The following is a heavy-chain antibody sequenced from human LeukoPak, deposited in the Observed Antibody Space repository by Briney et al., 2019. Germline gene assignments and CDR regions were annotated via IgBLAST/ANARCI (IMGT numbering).Heavy chain of an antibody. V-gene: IGHV3-23*01. D-gene: IGHD4-17*01. CDR2: ISGSGGNT. Sequence: GGSLRLPCAASGFTFSSYAMSWVRQAPGKGLEWVSSISGSGGNTFYADSVKGRFNISRDNSKNTLYLQMNSLRAEDTAAYHCAKGRNEDGDAALNYWGQGTLVTVSS. J-gene: IGHJ4*02. CDR1: GFTFSSYA. CDR3: AKGRNEDGDAALNY.